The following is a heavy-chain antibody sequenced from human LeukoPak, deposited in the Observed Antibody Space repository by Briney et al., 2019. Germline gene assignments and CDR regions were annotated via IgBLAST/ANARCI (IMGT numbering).Heavy chain of an antibody. J-gene: IGHJ4*02. V-gene: IGHV4-34*01. CDR2: IIHSGIT. Sequence: PSETLSLTCDVYGGSYSGYYWSWIRQPPGKGLEWIGEIIHSGITNYNPSLTSRVTISVDTSKSQFSLKLSSVTAADTAVYYCARGSPIVTTNGYFNYWGQGTLVTVSS. D-gene: IGHD5-12*01. CDR3: ARGSPIVTTNGYFNY. CDR1: GGSYSGYY.